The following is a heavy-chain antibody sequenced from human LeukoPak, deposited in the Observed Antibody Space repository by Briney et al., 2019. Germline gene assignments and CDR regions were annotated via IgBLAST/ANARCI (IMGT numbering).Heavy chain of an antibody. J-gene: IGHJ3*02. CDR2: IYYSGST. CDR1: GGSISSYY. V-gene: IGHV4-59*01. Sequence: SETLSLTCTVSGGSISSYYWSWIRQPPGKGLEWIGYIYYSGSTNYNPSLKSRVTISVDTSKNQFSLKLSSVTAADTAVYYCAREGRNYDILTGYYDAFDIWGQGTMVTVSS. CDR3: AREGRNYDILTGYYDAFDI. D-gene: IGHD3-9*01.